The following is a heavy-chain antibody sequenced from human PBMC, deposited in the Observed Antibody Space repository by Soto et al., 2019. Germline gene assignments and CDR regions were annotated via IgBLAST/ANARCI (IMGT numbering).Heavy chain of an antibody. J-gene: IGHJ5*02. Sequence: KSSETLSLTCTVSGGSISSYYWSWIRQPPGKGLEWIGYIYYSGSTNYNPSLKSRVTISVDTSKNQFSLKLSSVTAADTAVNYCASTVRGMLGWFDPWGQGTLVTVSS. D-gene: IGHD3-10*02. CDR3: ASTVRGMLGWFDP. CDR1: GGSISSYY. V-gene: IGHV4-59*01. CDR2: IYYSGST.